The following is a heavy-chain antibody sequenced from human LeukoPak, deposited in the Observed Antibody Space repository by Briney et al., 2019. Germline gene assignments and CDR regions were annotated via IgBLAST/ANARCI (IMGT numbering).Heavy chain of an antibody. CDR2: INPSGGST. Sequence: GASVKVSCKASGYTFTSYYMHWVRQAPGQGLEWMGIINPSGGSTSYAQKFQGRVTMTRDMSTSTVYMELSGLRSEDTAVYYCARSVTVDKSAFDLWGRGTLVTVSS. CDR3: ARSVTVDKSAFDL. V-gene: IGHV1-46*01. J-gene: IGHJ2*01. CDR1: GYTFTSYY. D-gene: IGHD4-23*01.